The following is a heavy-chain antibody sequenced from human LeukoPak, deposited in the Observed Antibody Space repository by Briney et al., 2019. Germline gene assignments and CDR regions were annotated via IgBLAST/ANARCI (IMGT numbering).Heavy chain of an antibody. V-gene: IGHV3-48*04. CDR2: ISSSSSTI. J-gene: IGHJ4*02. CDR1: GFTFSSYS. CDR3: ARDSRIAVAGHFDY. D-gene: IGHD6-19*01. Sequence: PGGSLRLSCAASGFTFSSYSMNWVRQAPGKGLEWVSYISSSSSTIYYADSVKGRFTISRDNAKNSLYLQMNSLRAEDTAVYYCARDSRIAVAGHFDYWGQGTLVTVSS.